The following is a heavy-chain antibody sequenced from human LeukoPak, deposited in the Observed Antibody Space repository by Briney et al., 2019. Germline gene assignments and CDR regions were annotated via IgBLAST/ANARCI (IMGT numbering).Heavy chain of an antibody. V-gene: IGHV3-21*01. J-gene: IGHJ4*02. D-gene: IGHD6-13*01. CDR2: ISSSSSYI. CDR1: GFTFTGHN. CDR3: ARDYSSSWKFDY. Sequence: GGSLRLSCAASGFTFTGHNMNWVRQAPGKGLEWVSSISSSSSYIYYADSVKGRFTISRDNAKNSLYLQMNSLRAEDTAVYYCARDYSSSWKFDYWGQGTLVTVSS.